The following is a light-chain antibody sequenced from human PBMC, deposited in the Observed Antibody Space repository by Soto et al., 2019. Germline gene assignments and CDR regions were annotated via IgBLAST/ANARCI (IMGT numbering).Light chain of an antibody. V-gene: IGKV3-11*01. J-gene: IGKJ2*01. CDR2: DAS. Sequence: EIVLTQSPATLSLSPGERATLSCRASQSVGTYLAWYQQKPGQAPRLLIYDASNRVTGIPARFSGSGSGTDFTLTISSLEPEDFALYYCQQRDTFGQGTKLEIK. CDR1: QSVGTY. CDR3: QQRDT.